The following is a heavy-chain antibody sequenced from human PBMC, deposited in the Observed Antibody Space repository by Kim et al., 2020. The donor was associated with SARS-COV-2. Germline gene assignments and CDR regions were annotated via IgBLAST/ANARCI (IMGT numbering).Heavy chain of an antibody. J-gene: IGHJ6*02. CDR3: ARPTFHYYGSGSYGDYYYYGMDV. CDR1: GGSISSSSYY. CDR2: IYYRGST. Sequence: SETLSLTCTVSGGSISSSSYYWGWIRQPPGKGLEWIGSIYYRGSTYYNPSLKSRVTISVDTSKNQFSLKLSSVTAADTAVYYCARPTFHYYGSGSYGDYYYYGMDVWGQGTTVTVSS. D-gene: IGHD3-10*01. V-gene: IGHV4-39*01.